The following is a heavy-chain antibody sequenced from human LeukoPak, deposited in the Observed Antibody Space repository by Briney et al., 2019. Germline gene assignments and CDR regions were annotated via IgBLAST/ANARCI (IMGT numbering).Heavy chain of an antibody. V-gene: IGHV4-34*01. Sequence: SETLSLTCAAYGGSFSGYYWSWIRQPPGKGLEWIGEINHSGSTNYNPSLKSRVTISVDTSKNQFSLKLSSVTAADTAVYYCARELVDYDFWRGYYPKYYFDYWGQGTLVTVSS. CDR1: GGSFSGYY. CDR3: ARELVDYDFWRGYYPKYYFDY. CDR2: INHSGST. J-gene: IGHJ4*02. D-gene: IGHD3-3*01.